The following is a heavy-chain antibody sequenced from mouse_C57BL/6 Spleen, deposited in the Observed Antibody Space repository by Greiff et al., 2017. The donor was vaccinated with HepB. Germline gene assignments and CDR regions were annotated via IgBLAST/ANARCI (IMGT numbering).Heavy chain of an antibody. Sequence: QVQLQQPGAELVKPGASVKLSCKASGYTFTSYWMQWVKQRPGQGLEWIGEIDPSDSYTNYNQKFKGKATLTVDTSSSTAYMQLSSLTSEDSAVYYCARGSTTGAYWGQGTLVTVSA. D-gene: IGHD1-1*01. CDR3: ARGSTTGAY. V-gene: IGHV1-50*01. CDR1: GYTFTSYW. CDR2: IDPSDSYT. J-gene: IGHJ3*01.